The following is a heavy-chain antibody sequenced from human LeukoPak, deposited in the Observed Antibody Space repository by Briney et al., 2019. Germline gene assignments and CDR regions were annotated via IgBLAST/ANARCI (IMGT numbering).Heavy chain of an antibody. CDR2: INPKSGGT. CDR1: GYTITAYY. J-gene: IGHJ4*02. D-gene: IGHD3-22*01. Sequence: GASEKVSCKASGYTITAYYMHWVRQAPGQGLEWMGWINPKSGGTNYAQKFQGRVTMSRDTSISTAYLELRSLRSEDTAVYYCARALTYYYDSSGVGGQDFDFWGQGTLVTVSS. V-gene: IGHV1-2*02. CDR3: ARALTYYYDSSGVGGQDFDF.